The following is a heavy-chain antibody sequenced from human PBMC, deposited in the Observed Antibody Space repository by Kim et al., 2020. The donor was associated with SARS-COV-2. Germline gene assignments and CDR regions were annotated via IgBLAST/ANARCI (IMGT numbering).Heavy chain of an antibody. CDR2: ISSSGSTI. J-gene: IGHJ4*02. V-gene: IGHV3-48*03. Sequence: GGSLRLSCAASGFTFSSYEMNWVRQAPGKGLEWVSYISSSGSTIYYADSVKGRFTISRDNAKNSLYLQMNSLRAEDTAVYYCARLTGYSSSFIGFYWGQGTLVTVSS. CDR1: GFTFSSYE. D-gene: IGHD6-13*01. CDR3: ARLTGYSSSFIGFY.